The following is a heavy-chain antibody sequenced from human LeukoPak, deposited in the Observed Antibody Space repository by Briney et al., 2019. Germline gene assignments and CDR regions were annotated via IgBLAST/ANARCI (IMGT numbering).Heavy chain of an antibody. CDR1: GFTFSSYA. J-gene: IGHJ6*02. D-gene: IGHD4-17*01. V-gene: IGHV3-23*01. Sequence: TGGSLRLSCAASGFTFSSYAMSWVRQAPGKGLEWVSAISGSGGSTYYADSVKGRFTISRDNSKNTLYLQMNSLRAEDTAVYYCAKSKATVTTDHFYFYYYGMDVWGQGTTVTVSS. CDR2: ISGSGGST. CDR3: AKSKATVTTDHFYFYYYGMDV.